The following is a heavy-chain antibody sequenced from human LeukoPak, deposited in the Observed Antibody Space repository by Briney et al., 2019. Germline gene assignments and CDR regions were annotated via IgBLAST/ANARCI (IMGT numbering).Heavy chain of an antibody. CDR3: ARVVGLGAFDI. CDR1: GFTFSSYE. V-gene: IGHV3-48*03. J-gene: IGHJ3*02. D-gene: IGHD3-10*01. CDR2: ISSSGSTI. Sequence: GGSLRLSCAASGFTFSSYEMNWVRQAPRKGLEWVSYISSSGSTIYYADSVKGRFTISRDNAKNSLYLQMNSLRAEDTAVYYCARVVGLGAFDIWGQGTMVTVSS.